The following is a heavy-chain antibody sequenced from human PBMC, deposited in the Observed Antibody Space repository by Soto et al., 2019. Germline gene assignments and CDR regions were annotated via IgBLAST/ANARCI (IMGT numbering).Heavy chain of an antibody. CDR1: GYTFTIYG. V-gene: IGHV1-69*13. D-gene: IGHD6-6*01. J-gene: IGHJ5*02. Sequence: SVKVSCKASGYTFTIYGINWVRQAPGQGLEWMGGISPDIGNANYAQKFQGRVTITADESTSTAYMELSSLRSEDTAVYYCARENEYSSSFVGNWFDPWGQGTLVTVSS. CDR2: ISPDIGNA. CDR3: ARENEYSSSFVGNWFDP.